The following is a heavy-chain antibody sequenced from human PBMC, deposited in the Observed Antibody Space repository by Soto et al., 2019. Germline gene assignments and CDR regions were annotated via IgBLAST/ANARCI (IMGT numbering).Heavy chain of an antibody. J-gene: IGHJ6*03. V-gene: IGHV4-59*01. D-gene: IGHD2-2*01. CDR3: ARVSPYCSSTSSYVYFDYYMDV. CDR2: IYYSGST. CDR1: GGSISSYY. Sequence: SETLSLTCTVSGGSISSYYWSWIRQPPGKGLEWIGYIYYSGSTNYNPSLKSRVTISVDTSKNQFSLKLSSVTAADTAVYYCARVSPYCSSTSSYVYFDYYMDVWGKGTTVTVS.